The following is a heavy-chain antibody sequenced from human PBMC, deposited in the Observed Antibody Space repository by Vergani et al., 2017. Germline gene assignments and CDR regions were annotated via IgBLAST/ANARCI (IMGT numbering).Heavy chain of an antibody. CDR2: IYYSGST. Sequence: QLQLQESGPGLVKPSETLSLTCTVSGGSISSSSYYWGWIRQPPGKGLEWIGSIYYSGSTYYNPSLKSRVTISVDTSKNQFSLKLSSVTAADTAVYYCARMHSYGLIPRHGMDVWGQGTTVTVSS. D-gene: IGHD5-18*01. J-gene: IGHJ6*02. V-gene: IGHV4-39*07. CDR1: GGSISSSSYY. CDR3: ARMHSYGLIPRHGMDV.